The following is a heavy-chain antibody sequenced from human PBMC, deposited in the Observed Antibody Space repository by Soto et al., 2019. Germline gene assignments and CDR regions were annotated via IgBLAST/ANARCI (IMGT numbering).Heavy chain of an antibody. CDR1: GGTFSSYA. Sequence: ASVKVSCKASGGTFSSYAISWVRQAPGQGLEWMGGIIPIFGTANYAQKFQGRVTITADESTSTAYMELSSLRSEDTAVYYCARQLDIVVVPAAKDRYYYGMDVWGQGTTVTVSS. V-gene: IGHV1-69*13. CDR3: ARQLDIVVVPAAKDRYYYGMDV. D-gene: IGHD2-2*03. CDR2: IIPIFGTA. J-gene: IGHJ6*02.